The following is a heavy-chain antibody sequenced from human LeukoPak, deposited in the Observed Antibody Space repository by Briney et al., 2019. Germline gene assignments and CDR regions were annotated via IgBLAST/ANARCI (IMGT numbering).Heavy chain of an antibody. V-gene: IGHV3-53*01. Sequence: GGSLRLSCAASGFTVSSNYMSWVRQPAGKGLEWVSVLYSGGATFYADSVKGRFTISRDTSKNTLYLQMNDLRADDTAVYYCTKLKGWYGEGFFDYWGQGALVTVSS. D-gene: IGHD6-19*01. CDR1: GFTVSSNY. J-gene: IGHJ4*02. CDR2: LYSGGAT. CDR3: TKLKGWYGEGFFDY.